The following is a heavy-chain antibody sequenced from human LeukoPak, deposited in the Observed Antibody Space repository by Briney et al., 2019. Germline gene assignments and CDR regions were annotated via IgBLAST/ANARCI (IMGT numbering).Heavy chain of an antibody. J-gene: IGHJ6*03. D-gene: IGHD3-9*01. CDR2: ISAYNGNT. V-gene: IGHV1-18*01. CDR3: ARGVNFDWLLYAASRGYYYYYYYMDV. Sequence: ASVKVSCKASGYTFTSYGISWVRQAPGQGLEWMGWISAYNGNTNYAQKLQGRVSMTTDTSTSTAYMELRSLRSDDTAVYYCARGVNFDWLLYAASRGYYYYYYYMDVWGKGTTVTVSS. CDR1: GYTFTSYG.